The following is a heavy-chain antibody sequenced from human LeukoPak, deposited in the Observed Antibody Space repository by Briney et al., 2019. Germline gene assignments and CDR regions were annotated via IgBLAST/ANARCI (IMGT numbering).Heavy chain of an antibody. CDR3: ARGRKSETYKYYFDY. CDR1: GFIFSTYA. J-gene: IGHJ4*02. V-gene: IGHV3-64*01. CDR2: ISSNGGYI. D-gene: IGHD5-24*01. Sequence: GGSLRLSCAGSGFIFSTYALHWVRQAPGKGLEYVSGISSNGGYIYYSNSVKGRFTISRDNSKNTVYLQMGSLRAEDMAVYYCARGRKSETYKYYFDYWGQGTLVTVSS.